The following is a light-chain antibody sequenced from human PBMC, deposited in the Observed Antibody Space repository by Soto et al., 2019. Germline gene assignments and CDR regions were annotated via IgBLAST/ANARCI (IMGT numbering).Light chain of an antibody. J-gene: IGLJ1*01. CDR1: SRDVGGYNL. CDR3: SSFAGSLYV. Sequence: HSALAQPASVSGSPGQSITISCTGGSRDVGGYNLVSWYQQHPGKVPKLIIYEGNQRPSGVSNRFSGSKSGNTASLTISGLQAEDEADYYCSSFAGSLYVFGTGTKVTVL. CDR2: EGN. V-gene: IGLV2-23*01.